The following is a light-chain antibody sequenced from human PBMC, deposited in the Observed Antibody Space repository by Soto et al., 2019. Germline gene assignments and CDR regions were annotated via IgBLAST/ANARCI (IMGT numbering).Light chain of an antibody. CDR1: QDIGNN. V-gene: IGKV1-17*01. J-gene: IGKJ1*01. CDR2: AAS. CDR3: LQHYTYLWT. Sequence: DIQMTQSPSSLSASVGDRVTITCRASQDIGNNLGWYQQKPGNAPRRLIYAASSLQSGVPSRFSGSGSGTEFTLTISILQPEDFATYYCLQHYTYLWTFGQGTKVEIK.